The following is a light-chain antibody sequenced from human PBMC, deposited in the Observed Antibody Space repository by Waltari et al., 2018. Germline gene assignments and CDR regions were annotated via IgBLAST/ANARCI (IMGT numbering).Light chain of an antibody. V-gene: IGKV3D-15*01. CDR2: GAT. CDR1: QSVSSN. J-gene: IGKJ2*01. Sequence: EVVMTQSPATLSVSPGQRATLSCRASQSVSSNLAWYHPRPCQAPRLVIYGATTWATGIPARFTGRGSGTEFTLTISSLQSDDSGIYFCQQYFDWPLYTFGQGTKLEIK. CDR3: QQYFDWPLYT.